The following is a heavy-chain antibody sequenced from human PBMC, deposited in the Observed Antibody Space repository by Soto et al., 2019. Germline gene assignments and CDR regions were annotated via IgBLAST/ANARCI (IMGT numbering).Heavy chain of an antibody. CDR1: GLSLNSSGVA. CDR2: IYWDDDQ. Sequence: SGPTLVNPTQTLTLTCTCSGLSLNSSGVAVGWIRQPPGKALEWLALIYWDDDQRYSPSLRSRLTITKDTSKNQVVLTMTKMDPVDTGTYFCGHRGFGSNGAFDPWGQGTLVTVSS. V-gene: IGHV2-5*02. J-gene: IGHJ5*01. D-gene: IGHD4-17*01. CDR3: GHRGFGSNGAFDP.